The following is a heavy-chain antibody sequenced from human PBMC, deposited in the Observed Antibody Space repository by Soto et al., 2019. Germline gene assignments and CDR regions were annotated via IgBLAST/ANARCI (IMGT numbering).Heavy chain of an antibody. CDR3: ARAGDYYDSSGSPYFDY. J-gene: IGHJ4*02. CDR2: TYYRPKWYN. V-gene: IGHV6-1*01. D-gene: IGHD3-22*01. Sequence: SQTLSLTCVISGDSVSSNSAAWNWIRQSPSRGLEWLGRTYYRPKWYNDYAVSVKSRIAINPDTSKNQFSLQLNSVTPEDTAVYYCARAGDYYDSSGSPYFDYWGQGTLVTVSS. CDR1: GDSVSSNSAA.